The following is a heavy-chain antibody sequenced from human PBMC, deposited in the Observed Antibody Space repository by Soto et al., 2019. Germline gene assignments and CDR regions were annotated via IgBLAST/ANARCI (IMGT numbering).Heavy chain of an antibody. J-gene: IGHJ6*02. CDR1: GFTFSSYA. Sequence: PGGSLRLSCAASGFTFSSYAMHWVRQAPGKGLEWVAVISYDGSNKYYADSVKGRFTISRDNSKNTLYLQMNSLRAEDTTVYYCARVGCSSTSCYLGGMDVWGQGTTVTVSS. CDR3: ARVGCSSTSCYLGGMDV. V-gene: IGHV3-30-3*01. CDR2: ISYDGSNK. D-gene: IGHD2-2*01.